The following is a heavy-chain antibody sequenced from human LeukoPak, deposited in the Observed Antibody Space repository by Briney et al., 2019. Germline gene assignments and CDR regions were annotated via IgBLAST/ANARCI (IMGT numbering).Heavy chain of an antibody. CDR1: GFTFSNYA. D-gene: IGHD6-6*01. V-gene: IGHV3-23*01. CDR2: ITGGGGDT. J-gene: IGHJ4*02. Sequence: PGGSLRLSGAASGFTFSNYAMSWVRQAPGKGLEWISAITGGGGDTYYADSVKGRFTISRDNSKNTLYLQMNSLRVEDTAVYYCAKGSSSSRPYYFDYWGQGALVTVSS. CDR3: AKGSSSSRPYYFDY.